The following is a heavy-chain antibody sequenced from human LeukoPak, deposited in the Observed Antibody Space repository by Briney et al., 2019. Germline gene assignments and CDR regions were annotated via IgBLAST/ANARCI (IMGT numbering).Heavy chain of an antibody. CDR1: GGSFSGYC. D-gene: IGHD6-13*01. CDR2: INHSGST. J-gene: IGHJ4*02. CDR3: ARGRSQKNPRIAAAGTPFDY. Sequence: PSETLSLTCAVYGGSFSGYCWGWIRQPPGKGLEWIGEINHSGSTNYNPSLKSRVTISVDTSKNQFSLKLSSVTAADTAVYYCARGRSQKNPRIAAAGTPFDYRGQGTLVTVSS. V-gene: IGHV4-34*01.